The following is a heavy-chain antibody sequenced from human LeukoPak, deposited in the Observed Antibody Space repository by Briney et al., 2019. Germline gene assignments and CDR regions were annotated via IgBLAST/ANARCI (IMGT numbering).Heavy chain of an antibody. CDR1: GFTFSSYG. CDR3: AKLRGRAVAGTDWFDP. D-gene: IGHD6-19*01. CDR2: ISYDGSNK. Sequence: GGSLRLSCAASGFTFSSYGMHWVRQAPGKGLEWVAVISYDGSNKYYADSVKGRFTISRDNSKNTLYLQMNSLRAEDTAVYYCAKLRGRAVAGTDWFDPWGQGTLATVSS. J-gene: IGHJ5*02. V-gene: IGHV3-30*18.